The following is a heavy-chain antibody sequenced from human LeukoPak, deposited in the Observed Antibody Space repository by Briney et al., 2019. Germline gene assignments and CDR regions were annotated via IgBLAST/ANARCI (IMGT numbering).Heavy chain of an antibody. D-gene: IGHD6-19*01. CDR1: GYTFTSYG. CDR3: ARVGGIAVAGTLDYYYGMDV. J-gene: IGHJ6*02. CDR2: ISAYSGNT. Sequence: EASVKVSCKASGYTFTSYGISWVRQAPGQGLEWMGWISAYSGNTNYAQKLQGRVTMTTDTSTSTAYMELRSLRSDDTAVYYCARVGGIAVAGTLDYYYGMDVWGQGTTVTVSS. V-gene: IGHV1-18*01.